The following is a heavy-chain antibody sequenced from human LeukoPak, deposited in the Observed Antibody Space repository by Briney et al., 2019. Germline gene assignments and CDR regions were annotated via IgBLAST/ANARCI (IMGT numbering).Heavy chain of an antibody. V-gene: IGHV1-69*13. CDR1: GGTFSSYA. Sequence: SVKVSCKASGGTFSSYAISWVRQAPRQGLEWMGGIIPIFGTANYAQKFQGRVTITADESTSTAYMELSSLRSEDTAVYYCARDGQIALYYYYGMDVWGQGTTVTVSS. CDR3: ARDGQIALYYYYGMDV. J-gene: IGHJ6*02. CDR2: IIPIFGTA. D-gene: IGHD2-21*01.